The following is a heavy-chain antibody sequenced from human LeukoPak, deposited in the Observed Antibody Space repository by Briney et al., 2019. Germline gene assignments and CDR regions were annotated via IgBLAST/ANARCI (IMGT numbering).Heavy chain of an antibody. V-gene: IGHV3-7*01. D-gene: IGHD6-13*01. CDR2: IKQDGSEK. Sequence: QPGGSLRLSCAASGFTFSSYWMSWVRQAPGKGLEWEANIKQDGSEKYYVDSVKGRFTISRDNAKNSLYLQMNSLRAEDTAVYYCARDSPHPRIAAAGPDGDYWGQGTLVTVSS. J-gene: IGHJ4*02. CDR3: ARDSPHPRIAAAGPDGDY. CDR1: GFTFSSYW.